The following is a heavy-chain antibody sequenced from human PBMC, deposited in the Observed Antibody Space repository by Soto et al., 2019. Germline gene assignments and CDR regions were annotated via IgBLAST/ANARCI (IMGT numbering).Heavy chain of an antibody. CDR2: ISGSGGST. D-gene: IGHD5-12*01. CDR3: AKRAGGYNYFDY. V-gene: IGHV3-23*01. J-gene: IGHJ4*02. CDR1: GFTFTSYA. Sequence: EVQLLESGGGLVQPGGSLRLSCAASGFTFTSYAMTWVRQAQGKGLEWVSGISGSGGSTYYADSVKGRFTISRDNSKNTLYLQMNSLRAEDTAVYYCAKRAGGYNYFDYWGQGTLVTVSS.